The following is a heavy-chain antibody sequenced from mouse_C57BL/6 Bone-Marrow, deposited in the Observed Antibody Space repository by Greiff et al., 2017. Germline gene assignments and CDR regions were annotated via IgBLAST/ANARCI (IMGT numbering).Heavy chain of an antibody. V-gene: IGHV5-6*01. Sequence: EVKLVESGGDLVKPGGSLKLSCAASGFTFSSYGMSWVRQTPDKRLEWVATISSGGSYTYYPDSVKGRFTISRDNAKNTLYLQMSSLKSEDTAMXYCARPPIYYDYDDGYYAMDYWGQGTSVTVSS. CDR1: GFTFSSYG. D-gene: IGHD2-4*01. CDR3: ARPPIYYDYDDGYYAMDY. J-gene: IGHJ4*01. CDR2: ISSGGSYT.